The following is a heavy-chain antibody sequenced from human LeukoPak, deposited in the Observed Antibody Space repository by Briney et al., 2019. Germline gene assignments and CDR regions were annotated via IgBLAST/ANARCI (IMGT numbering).Heavy chain of an antibody. CDR1: GYTFTSYA. CDR3: ASGRIPPYRGGDCYAHFDY. Sequence: ASVKVSCKASGYTFTSYAMNWVRQAPGQGLEWMGWINTNTGNPTYAQGFTGRFVFSLDTSVSTAYLQISSLKAEDTAVYYCASGRIPPYRGGDCYAHFDYWGQGTLVTVSS. J-gene: IGHJ4*02. CDR2: INTNTGNP. V-gene: IGHV7-4-1*02. D-gene: IGHD2-21*02.